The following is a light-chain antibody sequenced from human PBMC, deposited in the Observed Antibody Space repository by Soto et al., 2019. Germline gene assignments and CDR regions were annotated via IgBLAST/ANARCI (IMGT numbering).Light chain of an antibody. CDR1: QSISSW. J-gene: IGKJ4*01. CDR3: QQYNSYPLT. Sequence: DIQMTQSPSTLSASVGDRVTITCRASQSISSWLAWYQQKPGKAPKVLIYKASGLESGVPSRFSGSGSGTEFTLTISSLQPDDSATYYCQQYNSYPLTFGGGTKVEIK. V-gene: IGKV1-5*03. CDR2: KAS.